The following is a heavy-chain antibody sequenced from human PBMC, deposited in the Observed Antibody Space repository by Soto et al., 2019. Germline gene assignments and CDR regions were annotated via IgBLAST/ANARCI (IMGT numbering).Heavy chain of an antibody. CDR1: GFSLRNTEES. Sequence: QSTLNESGPTLVKATQTLTLTCSFSGFSLRNTEESVSWIRQPPGKALEWLGIIYWDDEKRYRPSVKSRLTTTKDTSNNHVFLMMTKVDPMDTGTYYRAHRPYQWNGWDCFDSWGQGTLVTVSS. J-gene: IGHJ5*01. CDR2: IYWDDEK. CDR3: AHRPYQWNGWDCFDS. V-gene: IGHV2-5*02. D-gene: IGHD1-1*01.